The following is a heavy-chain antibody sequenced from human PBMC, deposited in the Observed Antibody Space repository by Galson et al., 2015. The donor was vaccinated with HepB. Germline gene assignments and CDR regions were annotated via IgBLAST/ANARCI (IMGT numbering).Heavy chain of an antibody. D-gene: IGHD3-10*01. V-gene: IGHV3-21*01. CDR2: ISSSSSYI. CDR1: GFTFSSYS. CDR3: ARVGYYGSGSYYWFDP. J-gene: IGHJ5*02. Sequence: SLRLSCAASGFTFSSYSMNWVRQAPGKGLEWVSSISSSSSYIYYADSVKGRFTISRDNAKNSLYLQMNSLRAEDTAVYYCARVGYYGSGSYYWFDPWGQGTLVTVSS.